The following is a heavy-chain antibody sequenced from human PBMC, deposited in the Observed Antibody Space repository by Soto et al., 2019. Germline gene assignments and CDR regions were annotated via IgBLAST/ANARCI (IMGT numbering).Heavy chain of an antibody. CDR2: ITITGDTT. J-gene: IGHJ4*02. Sequence: EVQLVESEGGLVQPGGSLRLSCEASGFIFTTSDMSWVRQAPGKGLEWISSITITGDTTHYADSVKGRFTISRDNSRNTVYLKIDSRRVADAAVYYWAKGGGGDHGYWGQGTLVAVSS. D-gene: IGHD3-16*01. CDR1: GFIFTTSD. V-gene: IGHV3-23*04. CDR3: AKGGGGDHGY.